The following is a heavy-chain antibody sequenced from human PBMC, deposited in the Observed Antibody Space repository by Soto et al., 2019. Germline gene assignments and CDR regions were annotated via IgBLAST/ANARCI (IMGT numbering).Heavy chain of an antibody. CDR1: GDSVTSGAYF. V-gene: IGHV4-31*03. CDR2: ISHGGST. J-gene: IGHJ6*03. Sequence: QVQLQESGPGLVKPSQTLSLTCSVSGDSVTSGAYFWAWIRHRPGKALEWIGYISHGGSTYYSPSLESRLSMSIDTSKNQFSLKLTSVTAADTAMYYCTRSGDYEGPTSFSHYMDVWGKGTSVTVSS. D-gene: IGHD4-17*01. CDR3: TRSGDYEGPTSFSHYMDV.